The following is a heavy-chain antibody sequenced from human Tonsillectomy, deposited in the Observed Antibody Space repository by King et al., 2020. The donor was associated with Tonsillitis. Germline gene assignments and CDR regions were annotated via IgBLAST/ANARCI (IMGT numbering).Heavy chain of an antibody. J-gene: IGHJ3*02. CDR2: IGSSGGYI. V-gene: IGHV3-21*01. CDR1: EFIFSTYT. CDR3: AGFKNYYYDSSGYPLDTFDI. Sequence: EVQLVESGGGLVKPGGSLRLSCAASEFIFSTYTMNWVRQAPGRGLEWVSSIGSSGGYIYYADSVKGRFTITRDKAENSLYLQMNSLRAEETAVYYCAGFKNYYYDSSGYPLDTFDIWGQGTMVTVSS. D-gene: IGHD3-22*01.